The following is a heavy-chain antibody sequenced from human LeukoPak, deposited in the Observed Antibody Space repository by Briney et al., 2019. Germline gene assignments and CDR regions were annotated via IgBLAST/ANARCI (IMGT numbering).Heavy chain of an antibody. CDR2: INSDGSST. Sequence: GGSLILSCAASGFTFSSYWMHWVGQAPGKGLVWVSRINSDGSSTSYADSVKGRFTISRDNAKNTLYLQMSSLRAEDTAVYYCASGIYDFWSGTGYWGQGTLVTVSS. D-gene: IGHD3-3*01. CDR3: ASGIYDFWSGTGY. V-gene: IGHV3-74*01. CDR1: GFTFSSYW. J-gene: IGHJ4*02.